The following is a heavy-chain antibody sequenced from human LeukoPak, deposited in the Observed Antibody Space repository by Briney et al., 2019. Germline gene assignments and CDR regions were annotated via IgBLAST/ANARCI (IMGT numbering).Heavy chain of an antibody. V-gene: IGHV3-23*01. Sequence: GGSLRLSCAASGFTFTSYGMNWVRQAPGKGLEWVSVISNSGDTTYYADSVKGRFTISRDNSKNTLYLQMDSLRAEDTAIYYCANLHRAPPDYWGQGTLVTVSS. CDR1: GFTFTSYG. CDR2: ISNSGDTT. J-gene: IGHJ4*02. CDR3: ANLHRAPPDY.